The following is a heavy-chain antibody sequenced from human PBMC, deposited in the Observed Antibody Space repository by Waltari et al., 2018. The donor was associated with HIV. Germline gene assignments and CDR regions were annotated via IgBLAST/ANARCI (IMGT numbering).Heavy chain of an antibody. CDR3: AVLNDFWSGNSPFDY. D-gene: IGHD3-3*01. J-gene: IGHJ4*02. Sequence: EVQLLESGGGLVQPGGSLRLSCAASGFTFSSYAMSWVRQAPGKGLEWVSAISGSGGSTYYADSVKGRFTISRDNSKNTLYLQMNSLRAEDTAVYYCAVLNDFWSGNSPFDYWGQGTLVTVSS. V-gene: IGHV3-23*01. CDR1: GFTFSSYA. CDR2: ISGSGGST.